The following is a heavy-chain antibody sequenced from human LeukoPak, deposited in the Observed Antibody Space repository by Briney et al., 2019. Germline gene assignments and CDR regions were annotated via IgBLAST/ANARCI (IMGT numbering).Heavy chain of an antibody. CDR3: TSEGRYYDYVWGSYRPMYYFDD. CDR1: GFTFSDSA. Sequence: GGSLRLSCAASGFTFSDSAMHWVRQASGKGLEWVGRIRSKANSYATAYAASVKGRFNISRDDSKNTAYLQMNSVKTEDTAVYYCTSEGRYYDYVWGSYRPMYYFDDWGQGTLVTVSS. D-gene: IGHD3-16*02. J-gene: IGHJ4*02. CDR2: IRSKANSYAT. V-gene: IGHV3-73*01.